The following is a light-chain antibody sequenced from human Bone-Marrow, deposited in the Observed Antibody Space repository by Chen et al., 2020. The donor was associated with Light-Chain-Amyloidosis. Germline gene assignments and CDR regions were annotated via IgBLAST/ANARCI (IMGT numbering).Light chain of an antibody. CDR3: QQNGTSPLT. Sequence: IVLRQSPGTLSLSPGEGANLSCRASPTSSSNYLTWYQQKFGQAPRLLIYGSSSRATGIPDRFTVSGYGTDFTLTINRLEPEDFAMYYCQQNGTSPLTFGGGTTVGIK. CDR1: PTSSSNY. J-gene: IGKJ4*01. V-gene: IGKV3-20*01. CDR2: GSS.